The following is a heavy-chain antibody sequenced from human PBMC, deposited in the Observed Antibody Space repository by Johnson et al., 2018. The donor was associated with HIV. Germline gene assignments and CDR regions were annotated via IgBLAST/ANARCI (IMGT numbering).Heavy chain of an antibody. Sequence: MQLVESGGGLIQPGGSLRLSCAASGFTVSSYYMSWVRQAPGKGLEWVSVIYSGGSTDYPDSVKGRFTISRDNSKNTLYLQMNSLRAEDTAVYFCARDRHWDRGAFDIWGQGTMVTVSS. V-gene: IGHV3-53*01. D-gene: IGHD3-10*01. J-gene: IGHJ3*02. CDR3: ARDRHWDRGAFDI. CDR2: IYSGGST. CDR1: GFTVSSYY.